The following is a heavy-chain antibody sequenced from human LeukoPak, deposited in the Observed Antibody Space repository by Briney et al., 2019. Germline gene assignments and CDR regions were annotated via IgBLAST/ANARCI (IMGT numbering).Heavy chain of an antibody. CDR1: GGSISSSSYY. CDR3: AREVYYYGSGSYSPSDAFDI. CDR2: IYYSGST. D-gene: IGHD3-10*01. J-gene: IGHJ3*02. Sequence: PSETLSLTCTVSGGSISSSSYYWGWIRQPPGKGLEWIGSIYYSGSTYYNPSLKSRVTISVDTSKNQFSLKLSSVTAADTAVYYCAREVYYYGSGSYSPSDAFDIWGQGTMVTVSS. V-gene: IGHV4-39*07.